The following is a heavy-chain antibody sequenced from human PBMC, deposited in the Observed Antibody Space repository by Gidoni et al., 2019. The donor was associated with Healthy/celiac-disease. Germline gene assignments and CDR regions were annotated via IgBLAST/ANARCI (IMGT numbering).Heavy chain of an antibody. V-gene: IGHV3-30-3*01. CDR2: ISYDGSNK. D-gene: IGHD3-10*01. Sequence: QVQLVESGGGVVQPGRSLGLSCPASGFTFRSYAIHWVRQAPGKGREWVAVISYDGSNKYYADSVKGRFTISRDNSKNTLYLQMNSLRAEDTAVYYCARDATITMVRGVTENWFDPWGQGTLVTVSS. J-gene: IGHJ5*02. CDR1: GFTFRSYA. CDR3: ARDATITMVRGVTENWFDP.